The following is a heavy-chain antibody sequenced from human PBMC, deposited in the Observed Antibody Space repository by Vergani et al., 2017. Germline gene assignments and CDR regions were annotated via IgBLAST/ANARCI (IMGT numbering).Heavy chain of an antibody. CDR1: GYTFTSYY. V-gene: IGHV1-46*03. D-gene: IGHD6-13*01. Sequence: QVQLVQSGAEVKKPGASVKVSCKASGYTFTSYYMHWVRQAPGQGLEWMGIINPSGGSTSYAQKFQGRVNMTRDTSTSTVYMELSSLRSADTAVYYCARSLAAAGHYYYYYGMDVWGQGTTVTVSS. CDR2: INPSGGST. CDR3: ARSLAAAGHYYYYYGMDV. J-gene: IGHJ6*02.